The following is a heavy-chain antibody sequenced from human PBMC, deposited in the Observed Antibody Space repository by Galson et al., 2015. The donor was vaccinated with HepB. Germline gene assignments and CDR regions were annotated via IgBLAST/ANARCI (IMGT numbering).Heavy chain of an antibody. J-gene: IGHJ4*02. CDR1: GGTFSNYS. CDR2: IIPILGTP. CDR3: ANESSPPIVGTTALDY. D-gene: IGHD1-26*01. V-gene: IGHV1-69*13. Sequence: SVKVSCKASGGTFSNYSISWVRQAPGQGLEWMGGIIPILGTPNYAQKFQGRVTITADESTTTAYMELTRLRSEDTAVYYCANESSPPIVGTTALDYWGQGTLVTVSS.